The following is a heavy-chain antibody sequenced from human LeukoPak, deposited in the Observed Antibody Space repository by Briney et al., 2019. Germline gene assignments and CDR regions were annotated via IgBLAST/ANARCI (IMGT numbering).Heavy chain of an antibody. Sequence: PGGSLRLSCAASGFTFSSYGMHWVRQAPGKGLEWVAVISYDGSNKYYADSVKGRFTISRDNSKSTLYLQMNSLRAEDTAVYYCAKDSLRGYSYGPFDYWGQGTLVTVSS. V-gene: IGHV3-30*18. CDR1: GFTFSSYG. CDR2: ISYDGSNK. D-gene: IGHD5-18*01. J-gene: IGHJ4*02. CDR3: AKDSLRGYSYGPFDY.